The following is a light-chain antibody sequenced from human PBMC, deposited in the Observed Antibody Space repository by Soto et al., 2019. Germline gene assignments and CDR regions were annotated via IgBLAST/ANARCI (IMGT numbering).Light chain of an antibody. CDR1: QTVNNNY. J-gene: IGKJ1*01. V-gene: IGKV3-20*01. Sequence: EMVLTQPPGPLSVSPGDRVTLSCRASQTVNNNYLAWYQQKPGQAPRLLIYGASTPATGTPARFSGSGSGTHFTLTVSRLEPEDFAVHHCQQYGGSAPWTFGPGTKVDMK. CDR3: QQYGGSAPWT. CDR2: GAS.